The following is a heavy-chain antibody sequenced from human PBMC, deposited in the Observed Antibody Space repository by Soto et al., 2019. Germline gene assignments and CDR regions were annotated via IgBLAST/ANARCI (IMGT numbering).Heavy chain of an antibody. CDR3: ARVIAAAGRGWFDP. CDR2: INHSGST. J-gene: IGHJ5*02. D-gene: IGHD6-13*01. CDR1: GVSFSGYY. Sequence: SETLSLTCAVYGVSFSGYYWSWIRQPPGKGLEWIGEINHSGSTNYNPSLKSRVTISVDTSKNQFYLKLSSVTAADTAVYYCARVIAAAGRGWFDPWGQGTLVTVSS. V-gene: IGHV4-34*01.